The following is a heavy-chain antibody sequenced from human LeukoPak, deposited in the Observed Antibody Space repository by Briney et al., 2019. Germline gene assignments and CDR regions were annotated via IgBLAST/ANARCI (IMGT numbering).Heavy chain of an antibody. J-gene: IGHJ4*02. Sequence: SVKVSCKASGGTFSSYAISWVRQAPGQGLEWMGGIIPIFGAANYAQKFQGRVTITTDESTSTAYMELSSLRSEDTAVYYCARVWGRGYSYGYFDYWGQGTLVTVSS. D-gene: IGHD5-18*01. CDR2: IIPIFGAA. CDR1: GGTFSSYA. V-gene: IGHV1-69*05. CDR3: ARVWGRGYSYGYFDY.